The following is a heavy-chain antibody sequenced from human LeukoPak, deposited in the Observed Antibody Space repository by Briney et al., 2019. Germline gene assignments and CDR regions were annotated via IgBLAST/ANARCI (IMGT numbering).Heavy chain of an antibody. Sequence: ASVKVSCKASGYTFTSYGISWVRQSPGQGVEGMGWISAYNGNTHYAQKLNGSVTMTNDTSTSTAYMELRSLRSDDTAVYYCAGGYDSSGNDAFDIWGQGTMVTVSS. D-gene: IGHD3-22*01. CDR2: ISAYNGNT. J-gene: IGHJ3*02. CDR1: GYTFTSYG. CDR3: AGGYDSSGNDAFDI. V-gene: IGHV1-18*01.